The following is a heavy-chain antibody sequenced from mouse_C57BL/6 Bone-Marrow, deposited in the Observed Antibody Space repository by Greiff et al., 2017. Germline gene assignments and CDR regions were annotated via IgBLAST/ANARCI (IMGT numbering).Heavy chain of an antibody. Sequence: QVQLKESGPELVKPGASVKISCKASGYAFSSSWMNWVKQRPGKGLEWIGRIYPGDGDTNYNGKFKGKATLTADKSSSTAYMQLSSLTSEDSAVXFCARGRGLRRDWYFDVWGTGTTVTVSS. CDR2: IYPGDGDT. D-gene: IGHD2-4*01. CDR1: GYAFSSSW. J-gene: IGHJ1*03. CDR3: ARGRGLRRDWYFDV. V-gene: IGHV1-82*01.